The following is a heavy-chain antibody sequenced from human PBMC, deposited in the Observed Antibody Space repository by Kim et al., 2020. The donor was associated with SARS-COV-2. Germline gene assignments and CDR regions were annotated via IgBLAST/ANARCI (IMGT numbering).Heavy chain of an antibody. V-gene: IGHV3-30*01. J-gene: IGHJ4*02. CDR3: ALYCTSATCEISY. Sequence: GGSLRLSCAASGFTFSDYAMHWVRQAPGKGLEWVAVVSYDESSKYYADSVKGRFTISRDNSKSTLFLQVNSLRPEDTAVYYCALYCTSATCEISYWGQGTPVTVSS. D-gene: IGHD2-8*01. CDR1: GFTFSDYA. CDR2: VSYDESSK.